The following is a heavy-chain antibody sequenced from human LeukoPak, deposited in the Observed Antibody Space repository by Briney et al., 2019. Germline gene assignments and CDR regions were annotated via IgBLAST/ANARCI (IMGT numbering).Heavy chain of an antibody. CDR1: GYTFTGYY. CDR2: INPNSGGT. D-gene: IGHD3-16*02. J-gene: IGHJ4*02. V-gene: IGHV1-2*02. Sequence: ASVKVSCKASGYTFTGYYMHWVRQAPGQGLEWMGWINPNSGGTNYAQKFQGRVTMTRDTSISTAYMELSRLRSDDTAVYYCARDRYCDYVWGSYRYSPFDYWGQGTLVTVSS. CDR3: ARDRYCDYVWGSYRYSPFDY.